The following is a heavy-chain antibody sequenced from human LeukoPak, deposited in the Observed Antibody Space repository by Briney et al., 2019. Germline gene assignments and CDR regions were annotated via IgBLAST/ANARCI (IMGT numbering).Heavy chain of an antibody. Sequence: SETLSLTCTVSGGSISSHYWSWIRQPPGKGLEWIGYIYYSGSTNYNPSLKSRVTISVDTSKNQFSLKLSSVTAADTAVYYCARDRMEYSSGWKYYYYGMDVWGQGTTVTVSS. J-gene: IGHJ6*02. D-gene: IGHD6-19*01. CDR1: GGSISSHY. V-gene: IGHV4-59*11. CDR2: IYYSGST. CDR3: ARDRMEYSSGWKYYYYGMDV.